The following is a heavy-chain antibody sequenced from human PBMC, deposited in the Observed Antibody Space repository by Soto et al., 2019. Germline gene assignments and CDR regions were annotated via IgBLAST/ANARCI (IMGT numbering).Heavy chain of an antibody. CDR3: ATCSPYYYDSSGYHY. V-gene: IGHV3-30-3*01. Sequence: QVQLVQSGGGVVQPGRSLRLSCAASGFTFSHYTMHWVRQAPGKGLEWVAVISYDATNKYYADSVKGRFTISRDNSNNMLYLQMNSLRVEDTATYYCATCSPYYYDSSGYHYWGQGTLVTVSS. J-gene: IGHJ4*02. D-gene: IGHD3-22*01. CDR1: GFTFSHYT. CDR2: ISYDATNK.